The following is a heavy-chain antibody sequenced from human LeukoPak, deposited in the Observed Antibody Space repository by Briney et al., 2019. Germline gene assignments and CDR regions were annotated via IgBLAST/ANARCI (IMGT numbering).Heavy chain of an antibody. V-gene: IGHV4-59*01. Sequence: PSETLSLTCTGSGDSISTYQMSWIRQPPGKGLEWIGYISYSGGTMYNPSLRSRVTISIDTSKNQFSLKLSSVTAADTAVYYCARVGRGDHTWGSYSFDYWGQGALVTVSS. CDR2: ISYSGGT. CDR3: ARVGRGDHTWGSYSFDY. D-gene: IGHD3-16*01. CDR1: GDSISTYQ. J-gene: IGHJ4*02.